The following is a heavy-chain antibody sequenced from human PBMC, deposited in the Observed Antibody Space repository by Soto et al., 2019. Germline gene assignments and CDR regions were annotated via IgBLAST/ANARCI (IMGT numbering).Heavy chain of an antibody. CDR2: ISYDGSNK. J-gene: IGHJ3*02. D-gene: IGHD3-3*01. V-gene: IGHV3-30-3*01. CDR3: ARDNRKSGDYYDFWSGYYAFDI. CDR1: GFTFSSYA. Sequence: GGSLRLSCAASGFTFSSYAMHWVRQAPGKGLEWVAVISYDGSNKYYADSVKGRFTISRDNSKNTLYLQMNSLRAEDTAVYYCARDNRKSGDYYDFWSGYYAFDIWGQGTMVTVSS.